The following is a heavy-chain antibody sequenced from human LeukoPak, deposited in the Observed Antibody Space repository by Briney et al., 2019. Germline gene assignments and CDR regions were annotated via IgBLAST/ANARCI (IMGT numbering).Heavy chain of an antibody. Sequence: PSETPSLTCAVSGYSISSGYYWGWIRQPPGKGLEWIGSIYHSGSTYYNPSLKSRVTISVDTSKNQFSLKLSSVTAADTAVYYCARSSIAARGTPDYWGQGTLVTVSS. CDR1: GYSISSGYY. J-gene: IGHJ4*02. CDR2: IYHSGST. V-gene: IGHV4-38-2*01. D-gene: IGHD6-6*01. CDR3: ARSSIAARGTPDY.